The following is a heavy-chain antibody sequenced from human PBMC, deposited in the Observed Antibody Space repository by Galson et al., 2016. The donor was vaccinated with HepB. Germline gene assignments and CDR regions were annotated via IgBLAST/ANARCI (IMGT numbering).Heavy chain of an antibody. CDR2: ITTANGDT. J-gene: IGHJ6*02. CDR1: GYIFSDHA. CDR3: ARNPLDIIARYGMDV. V-gene: IGHV1-3*04. D-gene: IGHD2-2*03. Sequence: SVKVSCKASGYIFSDHAIHWVRQAPGQGLEWMGWITTANGDTIYSQRFQGRVSITRATSASTVYLDLSSRKSEDTGVYFCARNPLDIIARYGMDVWGQGTTVTVSS.